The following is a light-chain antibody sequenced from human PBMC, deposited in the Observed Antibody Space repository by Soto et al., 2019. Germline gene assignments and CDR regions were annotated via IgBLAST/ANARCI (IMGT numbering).Light chain of an antibody. CDR1: QSTSSY. CDR3: QQSYSTHLT. J-gene: IGKJ4*01. Sequence: DIQMTQSPSSLSASVGDRVTITCRASQSTSSYLNWYQQKPGKAPKLLIYAASSLQSGVPSRFSGSGSGTDFTLTISSLQPEDFATYYCQQSYSTHLTFGGGTKVDIK. V-gene: IGKV1-39*01. CDR2: AAS.